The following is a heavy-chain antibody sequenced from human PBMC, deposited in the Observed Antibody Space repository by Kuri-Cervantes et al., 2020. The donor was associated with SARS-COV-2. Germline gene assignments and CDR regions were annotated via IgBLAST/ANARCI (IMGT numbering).Heavy chain of an antibody. V-gene: IGHV1-2*04. Sequence: ASVKVSCKASGYTFTGYYMHWVRQAPGQGLEWMGWINPNSGGTNYAQKFQGWATMTRDTSISTAYMELSRLRSEDTAVYYCASSRSITIFGVVINYYYGMDVWGQGTTVTVSS. CDR2: INPNSGGT. D-gene: IGHD3-3*01. J-gene: IGHJ6*02. CDR3: ASSRSITIFGVVINYYYGMDV. CDR1: GYTFTGYY.